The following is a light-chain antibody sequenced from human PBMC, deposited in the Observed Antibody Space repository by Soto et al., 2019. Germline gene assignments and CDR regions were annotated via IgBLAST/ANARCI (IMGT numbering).Light chain of an antibody. V-gene: IGLV1-40*01. J-gene: IGLJ1*01. Sequence: QPVLTQPPSVSGAPGQRVTISRTGSSSNIGAGYDVHWYQQLPGTAPKLLIYGNSNRPSGVPDRFSGSKSGTSASLAITGLQAEDEADYYCQSYDSSLSGPYVFGTGTKVTVL. CDR1: SSNIGAGYD. CDR2: GNS. CDR3: QSYDSSLSGPYV.